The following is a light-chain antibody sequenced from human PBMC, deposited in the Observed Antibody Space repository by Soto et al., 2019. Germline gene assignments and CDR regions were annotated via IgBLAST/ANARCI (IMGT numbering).Light chain of an antibody. V-gene: IGKV1-5*01. Sequence: DIQMTQSPSTLSASVGGRVTITCRASQSVGTWVAWYQQKPGKAPKLLIYGASNLESGVPSRLSGSGSGTKFTLTITPLQPADFATYFCQLYNRNTWSFGPGTKVDI. J-gene: IGKJ1*01. CDR1: QSVGTW. CDR2: GAS. CDR3: QLYNRNTWS.